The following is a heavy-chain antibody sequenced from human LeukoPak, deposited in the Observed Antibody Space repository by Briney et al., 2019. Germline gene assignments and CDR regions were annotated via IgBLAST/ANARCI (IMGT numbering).Heavy chain of an antibody. D-gene: IGHD3-3*01. CDR3: AHEYYDSFDY. Sequence: SETLSLTCTVSGGSISSGSYYWSWIRQPAGKGLEWIGSIYYSGSTNYNPSLKSRVTISVDTSKNQFSLKLSSVTAADTAVYYCAHEYYDSFDYWGQGTLVTVSS. CDR2: IYYSGST. CDR1: GGSISSGSYY. V-gene: IGHV4-61*02. J-gene: IGHJ4*02.